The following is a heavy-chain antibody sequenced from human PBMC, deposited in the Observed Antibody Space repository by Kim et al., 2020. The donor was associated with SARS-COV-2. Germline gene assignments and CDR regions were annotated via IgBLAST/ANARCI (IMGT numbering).Heavy chain of an antibody. CDR3: AKGTITSVSGYYYAMDV. CDR2: ISGRGGST. D-gene: IGHD5-12*01. Sequence: GGSLRLSCAASGITFSTYAMSWVRQAPGKGLEWVSSISGRGGSTYYADSVKGRFTISRDNSKNTLYLQMNSLRVEDTALYYCAKGTITSVSGYYYAMDVWGQGTTVTVSS. V-gene: IGHV3-23*01. CDR1: GITFSTYA. J-gene: IGHJ6*02.